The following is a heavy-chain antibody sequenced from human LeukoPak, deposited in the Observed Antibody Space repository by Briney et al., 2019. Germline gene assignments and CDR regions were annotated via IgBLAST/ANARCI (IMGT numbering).Heavy chain of an antibody. J-gene: IGHJ3*02. CDR2: ISAYNGNT. CDR3: ARGGPTTYNLSI. Sequence: ASVKVSCKASGYIFTSYGISWVRQAPGQGLEWMGWISAYNGNTKYVVQKLQGRVTMTTDTATTTAYMELGSLRSDDTAVYCCARGGPTTYNLSIWGQGTMVTVSS. CDR1: GYIFTSYG. V-gene: IGHV1-18*01. D-gene: IGHD1-1*01.